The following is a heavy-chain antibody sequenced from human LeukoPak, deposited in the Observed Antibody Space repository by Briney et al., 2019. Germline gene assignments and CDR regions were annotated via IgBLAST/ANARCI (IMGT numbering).Heavy chain of an antibody. J-gene: IGHJ4*02. V-gene: IGHV3-30*02. CDR1: GFTFSSFG. CDR2: IWYDGSNK. CDR3: AKDLRGYCSSTSCDMGVDY. D-gene: IGHD2-2*02. Sequence: PGGSLRLSGAASGFTFSSFGMHWVRQAPGKGLEWVAVIWYDGSNKYYADSVKGRFTISRDNSKNTLYLQMNSLRAEDTAVYYCAKDLRGYCSSTSCDMGVDYWGQGTLVTVSS.